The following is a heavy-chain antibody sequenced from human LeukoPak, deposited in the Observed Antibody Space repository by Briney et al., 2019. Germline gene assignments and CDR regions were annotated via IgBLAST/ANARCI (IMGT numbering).Heavy chain of an antibody. CDR1: GDSVSRTNIA. J-gene: IGHJ4*02. Sequence: TSQTLSLTCAISGDSVSRTNIAWNWIRQSPSRGLEWLGRTYYRSKWYNDYAESVKSRIIINPDTSKNQFSLQLNSVTPEDTAVYRCARGLGWPYFDYWGQGTLVTVSS. CDR3: ARGLGWPYFDY. V-gene: IGHV6-1*01. D-gene: IGHD2-15*01. CDR2: TYYRSKWYN.